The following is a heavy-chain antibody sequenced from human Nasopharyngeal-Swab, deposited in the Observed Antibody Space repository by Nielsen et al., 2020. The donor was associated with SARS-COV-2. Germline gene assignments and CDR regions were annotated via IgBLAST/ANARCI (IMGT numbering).Heavy chain of an antibody. V-gene: IGHV3-23*01. Sequence: GGSLRLSCEASGFTYSNFGMSWVRQAPGKGLEWVSTINGSGGTTYYADSVKGRFTISRDNAQNSLFLQINSLTAEDTAFYFCVRGDRRDYWGLGTLVTVSS. J-gene: IGHJ4*02. CDR3: VRGDRRDY. CDR2: INGSGGTT. CDR1: GFTYSNFG.